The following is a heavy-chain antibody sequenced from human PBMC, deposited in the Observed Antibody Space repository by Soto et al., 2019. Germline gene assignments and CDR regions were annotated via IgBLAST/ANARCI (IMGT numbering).Heavy chain of an antibody. CDR1: GGSIISGGYS. CDR3: ARVEDYYYGMDV. J-gene: IGHJ6*02. D-gene: IGHD3-3*01. Sequence: QVQLQESGSGLVKPSQTLSLTCVVSGGSIISGGYSWSWIRQPPGKGLEWIGYIYHSGRTYHNPSLESRVTISVDKSKNQFSLKLSSVTAADTAVYYCARVEDYYYGMDVWGQGTTVTVSS. CDR2: IYHSGRT. V-gene: IGHV4-30-2*01.